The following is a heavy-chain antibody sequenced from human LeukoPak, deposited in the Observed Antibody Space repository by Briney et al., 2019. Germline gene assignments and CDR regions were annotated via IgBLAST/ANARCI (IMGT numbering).Heavy chain of an antibody. V-gene: IGHV1-69*05. CDR3: ARELRRALDI. CDR1: GGTFSSYA. J-gene: IGHJ3*02. Sequence: ASVKVSCKASGGTFSSYAISWVRQAPGQGLEWMGGIIPIFGTANYAQKFQGRVTITTDESTSTAYMELSSLRSEDTAVYYCARELRRALDIWGQGTMVTVSS. D-gene: IGHD5-12*01. CDR2: IIPIFGTA.